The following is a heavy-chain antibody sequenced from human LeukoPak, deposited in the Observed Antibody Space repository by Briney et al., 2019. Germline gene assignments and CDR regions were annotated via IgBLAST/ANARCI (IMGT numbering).Heavy chain of an antibody. J-gene: IGHJ4*02. D-gene: IGHD3-3*01. CDR1: GYTFTSYG. V-gene: IGHV1-18*01. CDR3: ARGMEPLWPLDY. Sequence: RVASVKVSCKASGYTFTSYGISWVRQAPGQGLEWMGWISAYNGNTNYAQKLQGRVTMTTDTSTSTAYMELRSLRSDDTAVYCCARGMEPLWPLDYWGQGTLVTVSS. CDR2: ISAYNGNT.